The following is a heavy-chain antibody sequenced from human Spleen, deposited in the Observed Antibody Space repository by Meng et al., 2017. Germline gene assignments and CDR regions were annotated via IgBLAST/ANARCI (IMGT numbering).Heavy chain of an antibody. CDR2: IIPIFGTA. CDR1: GGTFSSYA. J-gene: IGHJ4*02. Sequence: SVKVSCKASGGTFSSYAISWVRQAPGQGLEWMGGIIPIFGTANYAQKFQGRVTITADESTSTAYMELSSLRSEDTAVYYCARGHFYYDIWSGYLDYWGQGTLVTVSS. D-gene: IGHD3-3*01. CDR3: ARGHFYYDIWSGYLDY. V-gene: IGHV1-69*13.